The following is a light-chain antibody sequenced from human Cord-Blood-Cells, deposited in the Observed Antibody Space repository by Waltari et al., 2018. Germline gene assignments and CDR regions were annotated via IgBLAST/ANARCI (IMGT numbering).Light chain of an antibody. CDR2: DAS. CDR1: QSVSSY. Sequence: EIVLTQSPATLSLSPGERATLSCRASQSVSSYLAWYQQKPGQAPRLPIYDASNRATGIPARFSGSGSGTDFTLTISGLEPEDFAVYYCQQRSNWPLTFGGGTKVEIK. V-gene: IGKV3-11*01. J-gene: IGKJ4*01. CDR3: QQRSNWPLT.